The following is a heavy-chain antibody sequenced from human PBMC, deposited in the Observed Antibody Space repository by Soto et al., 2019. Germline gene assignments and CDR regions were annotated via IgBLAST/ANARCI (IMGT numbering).Heavy chain of an antibody. J-gene: IGHJ4*02. D-gene: IGHD2-2*01. CDR1: DGYISSSSYY. CDR3: ARLIQCKTTSCYFDY. Sequence: SETLFLTCTVSDGYISSSSYYWAWVRQPPGKGLEWIGSVYYSGTTYHNPSLKSRVTISEQTSKNQFSLKLSSVTAADTAVFYCARLIQCKTTSCYFDYWGQGTLVTVSS. V-gene: IGHV4-39*01. CDR2: VYYSGTT.